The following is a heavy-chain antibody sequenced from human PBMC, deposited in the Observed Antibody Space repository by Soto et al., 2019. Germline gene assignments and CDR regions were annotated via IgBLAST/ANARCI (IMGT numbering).Heavy chain of an antibody. V-gene: IGHV1-69*06. CDR1: RDTFSNYA. CDR2: IIPMFGTP. Sequence: QVQLVQSGAEVRKPGSSVKVSCQASRDTFSNYAISWVRQAPGQGLEWMGGIIPMFGTPNYAQKFKDRVIITADKSTSTAYLELTSLRSEDTAVYYCARPGDNVGGMDVWGQGTTVIVSS. J-gene: IGHJ6*02. D-gene: IGHD4-17*01. CDR3: ARPGDNVGGMDV.